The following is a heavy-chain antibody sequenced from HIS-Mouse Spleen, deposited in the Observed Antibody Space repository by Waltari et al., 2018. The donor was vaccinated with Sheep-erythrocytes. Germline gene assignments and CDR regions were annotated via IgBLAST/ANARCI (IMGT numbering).Heavy chain of an antibody. CDR1: GGSISSYY. CDR3: ARLELGQFDY. J-gene: IGHJ4*02. V-gene: IGHV4-59*08. D-gene: IGHD1-26*01. CDR2: SYYSGST. Sequence: QVQLQESGPGLVKPSETLSLTCTVSGGSISSYYWSWIRQPPGKGLEWIGYSYYSGSTNYNPSLKSRVTISVDTSKNQFSLKLSSVTAADTAVYYCARLELGQFDYWGQGTLVTVSS.